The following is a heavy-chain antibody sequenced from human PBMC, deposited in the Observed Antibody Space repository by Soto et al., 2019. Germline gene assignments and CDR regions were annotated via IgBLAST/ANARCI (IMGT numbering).Heavy chain of an antibody. CDR1: GDSINSDNYY. J-gene: IGHJ4*02. D-gene: IGHD3-9*01. V-gene: IGHV4-39*01. CDR2: IYYRGNT. Sequence: SETLSLTCSVSGDSINSDNYYWGWIRQPPGKGLEWIGSIYYRGNTYYNPSLKTRVTISLDKSKSQFPLKLNSVTAADSAVYFCARLEGLATISYYFDYWGQGNLVTVSS. CDR3: ARLEGLATISYYFDY.